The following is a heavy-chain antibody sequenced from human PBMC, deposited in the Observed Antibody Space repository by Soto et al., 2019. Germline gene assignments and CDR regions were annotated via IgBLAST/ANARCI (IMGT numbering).Heavy chain of an antibody. V-gene: IGHV1-18*04. CDR3: ARVYYQLLHNWFDP. Sequence: GASVKVSCKASGYTFTSYYMHWVRQAPGQGLEWMGRINANDGNTNYAQKLQGRVTMTTDTSTSTAYMELRSLRSDDTAVYYCARVYYQLLHNWFDPWGQGTLVTVSS. CDR1: GYTFTSYY. CDR2: INANDGNT. D-gene: IGHD2-2*01. J-gene: IGHJ5*02.